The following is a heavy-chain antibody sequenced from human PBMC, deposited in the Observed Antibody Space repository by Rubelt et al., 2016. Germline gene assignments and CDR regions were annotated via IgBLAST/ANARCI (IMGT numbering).Heavy chain of an antibody. Sequence: WVRQAPGKGLEWVSAISGSGGSTYYADSVKGRFTIFRDNSKNTLYLQMNSLRAEDTAVYYCAKVPIRTVTSTFDYWGQGTLVTVSS. CDR2: ISGSGGST. D-gene: IGHD4-17*01. V-gene: IGHV3-23*01. J-gene: IGHJ4*02. CDR3: AKVPIRTVTSTFDY.